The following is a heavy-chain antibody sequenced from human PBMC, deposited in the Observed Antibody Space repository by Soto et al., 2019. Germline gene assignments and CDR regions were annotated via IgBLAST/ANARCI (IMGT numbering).Heavy chain of an antibody. CDR3: ARDGNDYGDY. D-gene: IGHD3-16*01. CDR1: GYTFVTHE. J-gene: IGHJ4*02. V-gene: IGHV1-18*04. CDR2: ISPYSGTT. Sequence: QVQLVQSGPEVKKPGASVKVSCKASGYTFVTHEITWVRQAPGQGLEWVGWISPYSGTTNYAQNLQGRVTVTTDTSTSTAYRELRSLRSDDAAVYYCARDGNDYGDYWGQGALVSVSS.